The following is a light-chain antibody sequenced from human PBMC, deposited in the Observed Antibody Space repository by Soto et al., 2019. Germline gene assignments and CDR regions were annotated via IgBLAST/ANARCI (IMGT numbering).Light chain of an antibody. CDR1: QSVSGTY. Sequence: EIVLTQSPGTLSLSPGERATLSCRASQSVSGTYLAWYQQKPGQAPRPLMYGASSRATGIPDKFSGGESGTDFTLTISRLEPEDFAVYYCQQYGSSPGLITFGPGTKVDIK. J-gene: IGKJ3*01. CDR2: GAS. CDR3: QQYGSSPGLIT. V-gene: IGKV3-20*01.